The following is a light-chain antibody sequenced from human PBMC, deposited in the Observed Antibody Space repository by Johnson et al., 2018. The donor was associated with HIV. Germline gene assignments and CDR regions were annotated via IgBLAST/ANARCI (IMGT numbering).Light chain of an antibody. CDR1: GSNIGNNY. CDR3: GTWDSSLSDGV. Sequence: QSVLTQPPSVSAAPGQKVTISCSGSGSNIGNNYVSWYQQLPGSAPKILIYENNKRPSGIPGRFSGSKSGTSATLGITGLQTGDEADYYCGTWDSSLSDGVFGPGTKVTVL. V-gene: IGLV1-51*02. CDR2: ENN. J-gene: IGLJ1*01.